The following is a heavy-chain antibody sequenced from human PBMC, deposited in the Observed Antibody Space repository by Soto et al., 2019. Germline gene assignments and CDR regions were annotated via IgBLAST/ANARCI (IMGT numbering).Heavy chain of an antibody. CDR3: ARGVPIPRSETGEEAFDI. J-gene: IGHJ3*02. CDR1: GFTFSSYG. V-gene: IGHV3-33*01. D-gene: IGHD2-21*01. Sequence: GGSLRLSCAASGFTFSSYGMHWVRQAPGTGLEWMSAIWYDGSNKYYADSVKGRFTISRDNSKNTLYLQMNSLRADDTAVYDCARGVPIPRSETGEEAFDIWGQGTMVTVSS. CDR2: IWYDGSNK.